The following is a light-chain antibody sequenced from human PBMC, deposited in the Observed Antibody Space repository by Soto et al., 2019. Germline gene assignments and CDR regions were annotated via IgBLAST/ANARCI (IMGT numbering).Light chain of an antibody. J-gene: IGLJ1*01. CDR1: SSDVGGYNF. V-gene: IGLV2-14*01. CDR3: SSYTSNRNYV. CDR2: GVS. Sequence: QCSLAQPASVSGSPGQSITISCTGTSSDVGGYNFVSWYQQHPGEAPKLMIYGVSNRPSGVPNRFSGSKSGNTASLTISGLQPEDETDYSCSSYTSNRNYVFGTGTKSPS.